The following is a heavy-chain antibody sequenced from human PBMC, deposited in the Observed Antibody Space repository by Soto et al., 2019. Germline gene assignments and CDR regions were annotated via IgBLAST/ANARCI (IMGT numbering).Heavy chain of an antibody. J-gene: IGHJ4*01. CDR1: GFTFSNAW. CDR2: IKSKIDGGTT. CDR3: AKVPLRPNYFEC. V-gene: IGHV3-15*07. Sequence: PGGSLRLSCAASGFTFSNAWINWVRQAPGKGLEWVGRIKSKIDGGTTDFAAPVKGRFAISRDDSKNIAYMQMNSLKIEDTAVYYGAKVPLRPNYFECWGLGTVVTAPQ. D-gene: IGHD4-17*01.